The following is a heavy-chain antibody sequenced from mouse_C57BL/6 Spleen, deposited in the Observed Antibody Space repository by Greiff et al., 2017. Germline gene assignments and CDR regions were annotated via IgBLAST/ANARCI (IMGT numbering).Heavy chain of an antibody. CDR3: ASHYEYDGAMDD. V-gene: IGHV5-9*01. CDR1: GFTFSSYT. Sequence: DVKLVESGGGLVKPGGSLKLSCAASGFTFSSYTMSWVRQTPEKRLEWVATISGGGGNTYYPDSVKGRFTISRDNAKNTLYLQMSSLRSEDTALYYCASHYEYDGAMDDWGQGASVTVST. CDR2: ISGGGGNT. D-gene: IGHD2-4*01. J-gene: IGHJ4*01.